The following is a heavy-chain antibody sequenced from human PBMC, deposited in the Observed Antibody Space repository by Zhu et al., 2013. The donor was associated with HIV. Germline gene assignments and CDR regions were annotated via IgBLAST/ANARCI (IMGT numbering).Heavy chain of an antibody. CDR2: INPKNGGT. Sequence: QEQLVQSGAEVRKPGASVKVSCKASGYTFTGLYIHWVRQAPGQGLEWMGWINPKNGGTNYVRKFQGRVTITRDTSISTAYMDLSRLTFDDTAVFYXARSSWNYYATAFDLWGQGTMVHRL. CDR1: GYTFTGLY. V-gene: IGHV1-2*02. J-gene: IGHJ3*01. CDR3: ARSSWNYYATAFDL. D-gene: IGHD1-7*01.